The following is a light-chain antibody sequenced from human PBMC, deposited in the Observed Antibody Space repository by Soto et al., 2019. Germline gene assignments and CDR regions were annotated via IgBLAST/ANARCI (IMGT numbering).Light chain of an antibody. V-gene: IGKV1-39*01. Sequence: DIQMTPSPSSVSASVGDIVTITFRASQNVAGYLNWYQQKPGRAPKLLIYAASTLQSGVPSRFSGSGSGTEFTLTISSLQPDDFATYYCQQYNSYRTFGQGTKVDI. CDR1: QNVAGY. CDR3: QQYNSYRT. CDR2: AAS. J-gene: IGKJ1*01.